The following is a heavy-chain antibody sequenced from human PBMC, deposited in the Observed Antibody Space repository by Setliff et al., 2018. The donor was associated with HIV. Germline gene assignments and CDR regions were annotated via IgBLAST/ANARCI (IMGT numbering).Heavy chain of an antibody. J-gene: IGHJ3*02. V-gene: IGHV3-66*01. Sequence: GGSLRLSCAASGFTVSSNYMSWVRQAPGKGLEWVSVIYSGGSTYYADSVKGRFTISRDNSKNTLYLQMNRLRAEDTAVYYCARDSSDYYSGAFDIWGQGTMVTVSS. CDR3: ARDSSDYYSGAFDI. CDR2: IYSGGST. CDR1: GFTVSSNY. D-gene: IGHD4-17*01.